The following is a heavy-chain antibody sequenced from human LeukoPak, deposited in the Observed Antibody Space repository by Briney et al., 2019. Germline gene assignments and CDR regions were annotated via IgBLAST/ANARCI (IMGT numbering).Heavy chain of an antibody. J-gene: IGHJ4*02. Sequence: SETLSLACAVVGGSFGGYRWTWIRQHPGKGLEWLGEIHRSGSTNYNPSLQSRVTISLDTSQNQFSLNLRSVTAADTAVYYCAREGTYTSASYFFDYWGQGAPVTVSS. CDR3: AREGTYTSASYFFDY. D-gene: IGHD6-25*01. CDR1: GGSFGGYR. CDR2: IHRSGST. V-gene: IGHV4-34*01.